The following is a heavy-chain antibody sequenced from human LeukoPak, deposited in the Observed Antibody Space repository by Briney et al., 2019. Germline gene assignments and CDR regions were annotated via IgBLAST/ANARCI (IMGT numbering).Heavy chain of an antibody. CDR2: INHSGST. CDR3: APEDYGDYGF. V-gene: IGHV4-34*01. Sequence: PSETLSLTCAVYGGSFSGYYWSWIRQPPGKGLEWIGEINHSGSTNYNPSLKSRVTISVDTSKNQFSLKLSSVTAADTAVYYCAPEDYGDYGFWGQGTMVTVSS. J-gene: IGHJ3*01. CDR1: GGSFSGYY. D-gene: IGHD4-17*01.